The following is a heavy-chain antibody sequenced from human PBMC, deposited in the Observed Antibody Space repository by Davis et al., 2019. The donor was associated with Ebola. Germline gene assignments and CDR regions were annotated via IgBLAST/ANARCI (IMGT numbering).Heavy chain of an antibody. D-gene: IGHD3-22*01. CDR1: GYTFTSYY. V-gene: IGHV1-46*01. CDR3: ARGVTMIVVAYFDY. J-gene: IGHJ4*02. CDR2: INPSGGST. Sequence: ASVKVSCKASGYTFTSYYMHWVRQAPGQGLEWMGIINPSGGSTSYAQKFQGRVTMTTDTSTNTAYMALRSLRSDDTAVYYCARGVTMIVVAYFDYWGQGTLVTVSS.